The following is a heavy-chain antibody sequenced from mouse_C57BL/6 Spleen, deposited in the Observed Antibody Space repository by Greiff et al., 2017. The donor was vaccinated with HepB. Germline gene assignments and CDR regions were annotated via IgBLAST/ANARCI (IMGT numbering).Heavy chain of an antibody. Sequence: QVQLKESGAELARPGASVKLSCKASGYTFTSYGISWVKQRTGQGLEWIGEIYPRSGNTYYNEKFKGKATLTADKSSSTAYMELRSLTSEDSAVYFCAREDDYDVRFAYWGQGTLVTVSA. V-gene: IGHV1-81*01. J-gene: IGHJ3*01. CDR1: GYTFTSYG. D-gene: IGHD2-4*01. CDR3: AREDDYDVRFAY. CDR2: IYPRSGNT.